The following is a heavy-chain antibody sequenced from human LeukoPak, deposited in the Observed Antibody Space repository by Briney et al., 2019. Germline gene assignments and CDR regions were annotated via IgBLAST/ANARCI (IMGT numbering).Heavy chain of an antibody. CDR1: GYTFTSYG. D-gene: IGHD3-9*01. CDR2: ISAYNGNT. V-gene: IGHV1-18*04. CDR3: AREWVVSDYDILTGYYNGGAFDI. Sequence: GASVKVSCKASGYTFTSYGISWVRQAPGQGLEWMGGISAYNGNTNYAQKLQGRGTMTTDTSTSTAYMEVRSLRSDDTAVYYCAREWVVSDYDILTGYYNGGAFDIWGQGTMVTVSS. J-gene: IGHJ3*02.